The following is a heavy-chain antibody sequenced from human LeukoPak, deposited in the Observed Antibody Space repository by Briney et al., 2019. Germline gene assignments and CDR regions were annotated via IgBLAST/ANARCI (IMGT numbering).Heavy chain of an antibody. CDR1: GGTFSRYA. Sequence: SVKVSCKASGGTFSRYAISWVRQAPGQGLEWMGGIIPVLGTTNYAQTFQNKVTITADESTSTTYMELSSLTSEDTAVYYCATSGGDYYYHSLDVWGKGTPVTISS. V-gene: IGHV1-69*13. J-gene: IGHJ6*03. CDR3: ATSGGDYYYHSLDV. D-gene: IGHD3-10*01. CDR2: IIPVLGTT.